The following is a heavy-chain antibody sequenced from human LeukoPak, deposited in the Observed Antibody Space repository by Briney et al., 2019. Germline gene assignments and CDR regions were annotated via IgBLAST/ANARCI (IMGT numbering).Heavy chain of an antibody. CDR3: AKGSSISADY. J-gene: IGHJ4*02. CDR1: EFTFSIYA. D-gene: IGHD1-14*01. V-gene: IGHV3-23*01. CDR2: ISSSGGST. Sequence: PGGSLRLSCVASEFTFSIYAMTWVRQAPGKGLEWVSSISSSGGSTYYADSVKGRFTISRDNSKNTLYLQMNSLRAEDTAVYYCAKGSSISADYWGQGTLVTVSS.